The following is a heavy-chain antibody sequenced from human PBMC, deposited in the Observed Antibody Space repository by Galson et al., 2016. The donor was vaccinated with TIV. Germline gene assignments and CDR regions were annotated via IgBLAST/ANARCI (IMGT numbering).Heavy chain of an antibody. CDR3: AKDRNTAMDTYHYYYGMDV. J-gene: IGHJ6*02. Sequence: SVKVSCKASGDTFSSYPFNWVRQAPGQGLEWVGGFIPLFGTANYAQKFQGRVTVSADESTSTLYMEVRSLRSEDTAVYYCAKDRNTAMDTYHYYYGMDVWGHGTTVIVSS. CDR1: GDTFSSYP. CDR2: FIPLFGTA. V-gene: IGHV1-69*13. D-gene: IGHD5-18*01.